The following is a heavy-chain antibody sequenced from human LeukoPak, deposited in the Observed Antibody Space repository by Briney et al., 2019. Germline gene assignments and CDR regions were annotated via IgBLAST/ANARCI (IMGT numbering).Heavy chain of an antibody. CDR1: GFTFSSYA. D-gene: IGHD3-22*01. Sequence: GGSLRLSCAASGFTFSSYAMHWVRQAPGKGLEWVTVIWYDGSNKHYADSVKGRFTISRENSKNTLYLQMDSLRAEDTAVYYCARAFGASSGYSVDYWGQGTLVTVSS. CDR3: ARAFGASSGYSVDY. CDR2: IWYDGSNK. V-gene: IGHV3-33*01. J-gene: IGHJ4*02.